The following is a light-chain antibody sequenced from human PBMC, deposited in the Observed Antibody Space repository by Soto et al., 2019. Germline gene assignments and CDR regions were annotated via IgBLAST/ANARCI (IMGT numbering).Light chain of an antibody. V-gene: IGKV3-20*01. J-gene: IGKJ1*01. CDR1: QSVNTF. CDR3: HHYVGSPWA. CDR2: GAS. Sequence: EIVLTQSPGTLSLSPGESAALSCRSSQSVNTFLAWFQKTPGQAPRLLIYGASNRAAGIPSRFSGSGSGTDFTLTITRLEPEDVALYYCHHYVGSPWAFGQGTRVE.